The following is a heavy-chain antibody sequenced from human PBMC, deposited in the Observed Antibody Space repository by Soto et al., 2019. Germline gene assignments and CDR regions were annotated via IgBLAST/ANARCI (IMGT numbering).Heavy chain of an antibody. D-gene: IGHD3-10*01. V-gene: IGHV3-53*02. CDR3: ARNKPGNYGMDV. J-gene: IGHJ6*02. CDR1: GFIISSNN. CDR2: IYSGDST. Sequence: EVQLEDTGGGLIQPGGSLRLSCAASGFIISSNNMNWVRQAPGKGLEWVSIIYSGDSTSYAGSVKGRFTISRDNSKNTVFLQMNSLRAEDTAVYYCARNKPGNYGMDVWGRETTVTVSS.